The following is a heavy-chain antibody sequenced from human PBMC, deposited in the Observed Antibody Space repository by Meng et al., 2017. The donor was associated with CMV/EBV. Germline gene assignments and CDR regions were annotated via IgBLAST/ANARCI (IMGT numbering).Heavy chain of an antibody. V-gene: IGHV3-23*01. CDR2: ISGSGGST. Sequence: GGSLRLSCAASGFTFSSYAMSWVRQAPGKGLEWVSAISGSGGSTYYADSVKGRFTISRDNSKNTLYLQMNSLRAEDTAVYYCARDSRSYYGDYYYYGMDVWGQGTTVTVSS. CDR3: ARDSRSYYGDYYYYGMDV. CDR1: GFTFSSYA. J-gene: IGHJ6*02. D-gene: IGHD4-17*01.